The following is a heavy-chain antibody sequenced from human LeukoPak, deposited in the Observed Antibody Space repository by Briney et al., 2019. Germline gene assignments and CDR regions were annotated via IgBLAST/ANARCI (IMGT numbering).Heavy chain of an antibody. V-gene: IGHV1-69*13. D-gene: IGHD4-17*01. Sequence: ASVKVSCKASGYTFTSYDINWVRQATGQGLEWMGGIIPIFGTANYAQKFQGRVTITADESTSTAYMELSSLRSEDTAVYYCAVPTVTTDYYYYMDVWGKGTTVTISS. CDR2: IIPIFGTA. CDR3: AVPTVTTDYYYYMDV. CDR1: GYTFTSYD. J-gene: IGHJ6*03.